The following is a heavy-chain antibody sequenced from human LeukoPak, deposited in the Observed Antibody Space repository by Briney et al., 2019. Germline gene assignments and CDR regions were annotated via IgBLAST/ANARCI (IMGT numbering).Heavy chain of an antibody. D-gene: IGHD3-10*01. CDR1: GFTFSSYA. J-gene: IGHJ6*03. Sequence: GGSLRLSCAASGFTFSSYAISWVRQAPGKGLEWVSGISGVGGSTYYADSVKGRFTISRDNSKNTLYLQMNSLRAEDTAVYYCAKVTRVYYYYMDVWGKGTTVTVSS. V-gene: IGHV3-23*01. CDR3: AKVTRVYYYYMDV. CDR2: ISGVGGST.